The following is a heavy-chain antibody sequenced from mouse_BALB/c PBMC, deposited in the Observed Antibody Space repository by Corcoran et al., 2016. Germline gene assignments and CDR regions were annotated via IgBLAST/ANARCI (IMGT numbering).Heavy chain of an antibody. V-gene: IGHV1S135*01. CDR3: AVGGNYGGWFAY. CDR1: GYSFTGYN. J-gene: IGHJ3*01. Sequence: EVQLQQSGPELGKPGASVKISCKASGYSFTGYNMYWVKQSHRKSLEWIGYIDPYNGGTSYNQKSKGKATLTVDKSSSTAYMHLDSLTSEDSAIYYCAVGGNYGGWFAYWGQGTLVTVSA. CDR2: IDPYNGGT. D-gene: IGHD2-1*01.